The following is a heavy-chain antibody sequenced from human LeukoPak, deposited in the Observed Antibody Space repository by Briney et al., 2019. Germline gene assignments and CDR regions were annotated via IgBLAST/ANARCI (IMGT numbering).Heavy chain of an antibody. CDR3: ATQIGYCSGGSCYLYVSSYYFDY. D-gene: IGHD2-15*01. V-gene: IGHV3-23*01. CDR2: ISGSGDST. Sequence: GGSLRPSCAASGFTFRSYGMTWVRQAPGKGLEWVSAISGSGDSTYYADSVKGRFTISRDNAKNSLYLQMNSLRAEDTAVYYCATQIGYCSGGSCYLYVSSYYFDYWGQGTLVTVSS. J-gene: IGHJ4*02. CDR1: GFTFRSYG.